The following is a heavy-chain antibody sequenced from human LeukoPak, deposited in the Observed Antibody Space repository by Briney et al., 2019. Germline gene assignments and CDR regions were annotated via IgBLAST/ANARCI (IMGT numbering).Heavy chain of an antibody. Sequence: ASVKISCKASANTLINYYIHWVRQAPGQGLEWMGIINPSGDITNYAHKFQGRATLTRDTSTSTVYMELSSLTSEDTAVYYCVRPPDCGGDCYKYLQQWGQGTLVIVSS. CDR1: ANTLINYY. V-gene: IGHV1-46*01. J-gene: IGHJ1*01. D-gene: IGHD2-21*02. CDR3: VRPPDCGGDCYKYLQQ. CDR2: INPSGDIT.